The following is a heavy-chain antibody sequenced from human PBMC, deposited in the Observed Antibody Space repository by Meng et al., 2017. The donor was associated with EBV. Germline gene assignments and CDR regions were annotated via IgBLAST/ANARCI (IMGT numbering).Heavy chain of an antibody. CDR1: GGTFSSYA. Sequence: QVQLVQAGAEVKTPXSSVKVSRKALGGTFSSYAISWVRQAPGQGLEWMGGIIPIFGTANYAQKFQGRVTITADESTSTAYMELSSLRSEDTAVYYCARGRTYYYDSSGYYYKYYFDYWGQGTLVTVSS. CDR2: IIPIFGTA. J-gene: IGHJ4*02. D-gene: IGHD3-22*01. V-gene: IGHV1-69*01. CDR3: ARGRTYYYDSSGYYYKYYFDY.